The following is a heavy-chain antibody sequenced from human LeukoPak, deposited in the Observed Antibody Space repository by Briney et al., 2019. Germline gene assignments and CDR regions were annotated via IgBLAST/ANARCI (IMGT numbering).Heavy chain of an antibody. J-gene: IGHJ5*02. D-gene: IGHD1-7*01. CDR2: ISLNSGSI. CDR3: AKDMGPYKWNYHWFDP. Sequence: GRSLRLSCAASGFTFDDYAMHWGRQAPGQGPEWVSGISLNSGSIGYADSVKGRFTISRDNAKNSLYLQMHSLRAEDTALYYCAKDMGPYKWNYHWFDPWGQGTLVTVSS. V-gene: IGHV3-9*01. CDR1: GFTFDDYA.